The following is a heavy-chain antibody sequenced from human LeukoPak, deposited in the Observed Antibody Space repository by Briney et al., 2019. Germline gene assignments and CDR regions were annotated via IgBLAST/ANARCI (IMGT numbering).Heavy chain of an antibody. Sequence: WETLSLTCTVSGGSISSYYWSWIRQPPGKGLEWIGYIYYSGSTNYNPSLKSRVTISVDTSKNQFSLKLSSVTAADTAVYYCARGYCSSTSCYFKSTHPFDYWGQGTLVTVSS. CDR3: ARGYCSSTSCYFKSTHPFDY. D-gene: IGHD2-2*01. V-gene: IGHV4-59*08. CDR1: GGSISSYY. J-gene: IGHJ4*02. CDR2: IYYSGST.